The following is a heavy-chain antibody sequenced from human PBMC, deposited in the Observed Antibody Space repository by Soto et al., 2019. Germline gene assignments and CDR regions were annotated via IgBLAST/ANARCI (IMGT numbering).Heavy chain of an antibody. J-gene: IGHJ6*02. CDR1: GFTFDDYA. CDR3: AKDIRRGDGYNADYYYYGMDV. Sequence: GGSLRLSCAASGFTFDDYAMHWVRQAPGKGLEWVSGISWNSGSIGYADSVKGRFTISRDNAKNSLYLQMNSLRAEDTALYYCAKDIRRGDGYNADYYYYGMDVWGQGTTVTVSS. V-gene: IGHV3-9*01. D-gene: IGHD5-12*01. CDR2: ISWNSGSI.